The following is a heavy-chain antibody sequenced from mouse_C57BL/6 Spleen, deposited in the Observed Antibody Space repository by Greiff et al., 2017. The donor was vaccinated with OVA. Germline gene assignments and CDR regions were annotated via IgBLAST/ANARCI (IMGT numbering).Heavy chain of an antibody. Sequence: VKLQESGPELVKPGASVKISCKASGYAFSSSWMNWVKQRPGKGLEWIGRIYPGDGDTNYNGKFKGKATLTADKSSSTAYMQLSSLTSEDSAVYFCARVYDYEGFAYWGQGTLVTVSA. D-gene: IGHD2-4*01. J-gene: IGHJ3*01. CDR3: ARVYDYEGFAY. V-gene: IGHV1-82*01. CDR1: GYAFSSSW. CDR2: IYPGDGDT.